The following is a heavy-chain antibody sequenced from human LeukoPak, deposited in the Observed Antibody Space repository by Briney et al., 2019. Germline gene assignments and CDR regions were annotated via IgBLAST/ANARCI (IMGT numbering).Heavy chain of an antibody. CDR2: IQDDESNK. Sequence: GGSLRLSCAASGFIFSSFGMHWVRQAPGKGLEWVAFIQDDESNKFYADSVKGRFTISRDNSKNTLFLQMNCLRPEDTALYYCAKQMVERPHYYYMDVWGKGTTVTVSS. V-gene: IGHV3-30*02. CDR1: GFIFSSFG. D-gene: IGHD2-15*01. J-gene: IGHJ6*03. CDR3: AKQMVERPHYYYMDV.